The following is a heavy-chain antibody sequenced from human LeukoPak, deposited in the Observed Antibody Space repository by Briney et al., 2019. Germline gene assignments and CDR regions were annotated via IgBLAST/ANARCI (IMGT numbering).Heavy chain of an antibody. V-gene: IGHV3-23*01. CDR1: GFTFSSYV. CDR2: VSGGGDST. CDR3: AKCLLRGYYDTSGYYFFDD. Sequence: PGGSMRLSCEASGFTFSSYVMTWVRQASGKGLEWVASVSGGGDSTYYTDSVKGRFTISRDNSKSTLYLQMNSLRDGDTAVYYCAKCLLRGYYDTSGYYFFDDWGQGTLVAVSS. J-gene: IGHJ4*02. D-gene: IGHD3-22*01.